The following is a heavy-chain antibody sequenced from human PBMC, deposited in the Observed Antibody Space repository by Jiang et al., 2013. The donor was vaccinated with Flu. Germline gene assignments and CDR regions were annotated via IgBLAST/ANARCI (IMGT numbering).Heavy chain of an antibody. Sequence: SGDSVSSNSAAWNWIRQSPSRGLEWLGRTFYRSNWYNDYAVSVKSRITINPDTSKNQFSLQLNSVTPEDTAVYYCAHTTQVREWSGWTDHFYYYGMDVWGQGTTVTVSS. V-gene: IGHV6-1*01. D-gene: IGHD6-19*01. CDR2: TFYRSNWYN. CDR1: GDSVSSNSAA. J-gene: IGHJ6*02. CDR3: AHTTQVREWSGWTDHFYYYGMDV.